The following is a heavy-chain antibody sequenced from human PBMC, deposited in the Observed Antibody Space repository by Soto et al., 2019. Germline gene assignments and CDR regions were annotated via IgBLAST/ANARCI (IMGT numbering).Heavy chain of an antibody. CDR3: ARRYSSSFDY. CDR2: IYYSGDT. Sequence: SETLSLTCTVSGGSIISGDYYWSWIRQPPGKGLEWIGYIYYSGDTSYNPSLKSRVTISIDTSKNQFSLKLSSVTAADTAVYYCARRYSSSFDYWGQGTLVTVSS. J-gene: IGHJ4*02. V-gene: IGHV4-30-4*01. CDR1: GGSIISGDYY. D-gene: IGHD6-13*01.